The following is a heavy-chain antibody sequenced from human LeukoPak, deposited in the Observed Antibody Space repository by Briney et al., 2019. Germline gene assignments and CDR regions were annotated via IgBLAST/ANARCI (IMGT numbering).Heavy chain of an antibody. CDR1: GFTFSTYS. CDR2: ISTSSSTI. CDR3: AKARGGGNHDDFDY. V-gene: IGHV3-48*01. J-gene: IGHJ4*02. D-gene: IGHD1-14*01. Sequence: GGSLRLSCAASGFTFSTYSMNWVRQAPGKGLEWLSYISTSSSTIYYAESVKGRFTISRDNAKNSLYLQMNSLRVEDTAIYYCAKARGGGNHDDFDYWGQGTLVTVSS.